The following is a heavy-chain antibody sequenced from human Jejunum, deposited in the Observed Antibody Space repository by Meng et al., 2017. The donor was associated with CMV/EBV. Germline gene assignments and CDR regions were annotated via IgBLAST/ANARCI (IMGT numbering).Heavy chain of an antibody. D-gene: IGHD3-10*01. CDR1: GFSLSTCGVG. CDR2: IYWDNDK. CDR3: AHRREHSGSWGWGDFDY. Sequence: HITLNASAPPLVNPPQPLTLTCTFSGFSLSTCGVGVGWIRQPPGKALEYLALIYWDNDKFYSPSLKSRLTIAKDTPKNQVVLTMTNMDPVDTATYYCAHRREHSGSWGWGDFDYWGQGTLVTVSS. J-gene: IGHJ4*02. V-gene: IGHV2-5*02.